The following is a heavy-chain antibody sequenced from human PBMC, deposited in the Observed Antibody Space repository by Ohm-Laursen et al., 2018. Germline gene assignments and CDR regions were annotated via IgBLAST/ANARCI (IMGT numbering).Heavy chain of an antibody. CDR2: IYYSGST. V-gene: IGHV4-31*03. J-gene: IGHJ5*02. CDR3: ARAIGSGSYYNVAS. D-gene: IGHD3-10*01. CDR1: AGSISSGGYY. Sequence: SLSLTCSVSAGSISSGGYYWRSIRKHPGKGLERIGYIYYSGSTYYNPSLKSRVTISVDTSKNQFSLKLSSVTAADTAVYYCARAIGSGSYYNVASWGQGTLVTVSS.